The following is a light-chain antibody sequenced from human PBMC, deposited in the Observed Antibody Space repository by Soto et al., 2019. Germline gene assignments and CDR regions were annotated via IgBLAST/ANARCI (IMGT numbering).Light chain of an antibody. CDR1: QSVINSY. CDR2: GAS. V-gene: IGKV3-20*01. J-gene: IGKJ3*01. Sequence: EIVLTQSPGTLSLSPGERATLSCRASQSVINSYLAWYQQKPGQAPRLLIYGASSRATGIPDRFSGSGSGTDFTLTISRLAPEDFAVYYCQQYSSSRFTFGPGTKVDL. CDR3: QQYSSSRFT.